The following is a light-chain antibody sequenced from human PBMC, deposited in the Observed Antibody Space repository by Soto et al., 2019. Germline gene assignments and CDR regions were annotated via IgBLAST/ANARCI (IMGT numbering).Light chain of an antibody. V-gene: IGKV1-17*01. CDR2: ATS. Sequence: DIQMTQSPSSLSASVGDRVTITCRASQGIGGDAGWYQQKPGKPPKRLLYATSTLQSGILPRFSGGGFGTEFTLTISSLQPEDFATYYCVQHNSYPRTFGQGTRVEMK. CDR1: QGIGGD. J-gene: IGKJ1*01. CDR3: VQHNSYPRT.